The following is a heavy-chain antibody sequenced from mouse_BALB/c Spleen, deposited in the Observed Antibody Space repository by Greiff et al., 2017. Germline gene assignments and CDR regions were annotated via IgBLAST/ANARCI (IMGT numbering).Heavy chain of an antibody. CDR2: IYPGDGDT. V-gene: IGHV1-87*01. CDR1: GYTFTSYW. CDR3: ARGIYDSYYGFAY. Sequence: VQLVESGAELARPGASVKLSCKASGYTFTSYWMQWVKQRPGQGLEWIGAIYPGDGDTRYTQKFKGKATLTADKSSSTAYMQLSSLASEDSAVYYCARGIYDSYYGFAYWGQGTLVTVSA. J-gene: IGHJ3*01. D-gene: IGHD2-3*01.